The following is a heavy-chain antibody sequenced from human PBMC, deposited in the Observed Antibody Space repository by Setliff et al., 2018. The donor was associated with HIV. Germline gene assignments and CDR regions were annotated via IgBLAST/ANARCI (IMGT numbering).Heavy chain of an antibody. CDR3: ARRLVVVAAEDYFDS. Sequence: PSETLSLTCSVSGDSISNSAYFWGWIRQPSGKGLEYIGSIYYNGDTYYNPSLKSRVTISVDTSNNQFSLKLRSVTAADTAVYYCARRLVVVAAEDYFDSWGQGGLVTVSS. CDR2: IYYNGDT. D-gene: IGHD2-15*01. CDR1: GDSISNSAYF. J-gene: IGHJ4*02. V-gene: IGHV4-39*01.